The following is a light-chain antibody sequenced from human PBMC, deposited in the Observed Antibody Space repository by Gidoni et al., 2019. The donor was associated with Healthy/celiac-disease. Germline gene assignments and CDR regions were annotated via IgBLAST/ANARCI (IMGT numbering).Light chain of an antibody. CDR2: WAS. Sequence: DIVMTQSPDSLAVSLGERATINCKSSQSVLYSPNNKTYLAWYQQKPGQPPKLLIYWASTRESGVPDRFSGSGSGTDFTLTISSLQAEDVAVYYCQQYYSTPRGTFGQGTKVEIK. J-gene: IGKJ1*01. V-gene: IGKV4-1*01. CDR3: QQYYSTPRGT. CDR1: QSVLYSPNNKTY.